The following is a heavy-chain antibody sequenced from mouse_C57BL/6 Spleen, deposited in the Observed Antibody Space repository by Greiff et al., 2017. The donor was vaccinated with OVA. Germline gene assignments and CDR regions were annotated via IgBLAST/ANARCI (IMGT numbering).Heavy chain of an antibody. CDR2: INPYNGGT. J-gene: IGHJ4*01. V-gene: IGHV1-19*01. D-gene: IGHD3-1*01. Sequence: VQLKQSGPVLVKPGASVKMSCKASGYTFTDYYMNWVKQSHGKSLEWIGVINPYNGGTSYNQKFKGKATLTVDKSSSTAYMELNSLTSEDSAVYYCARQGYPHYYAMDYWGQGTSVTVSS. CDR3: ARQGYPHYYAMDY. CDR1: GYTFTDYY.